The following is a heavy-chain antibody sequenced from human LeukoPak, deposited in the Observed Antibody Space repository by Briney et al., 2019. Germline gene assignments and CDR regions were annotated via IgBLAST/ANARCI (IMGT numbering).Heavy chain of an antibody. V-gene: IGHV1-69*13. Sequence: GASVKVSCKASGGTFSSYAISWVRQAPGQGLEWMGGIIPIFGTANYAQKFQGRVTITADESTSTAYMELSSLRSEDTAVYYCARGGGSAAGTFGWFDPWGQGTLVTVSS. J-gene: IGHJ5*02. D-gene: IGHD6-13*01. CDR3: ARGGGSAAGTFGWFDP. CDR1: GGTFSSYA. CDR2: IIPIFGTA.